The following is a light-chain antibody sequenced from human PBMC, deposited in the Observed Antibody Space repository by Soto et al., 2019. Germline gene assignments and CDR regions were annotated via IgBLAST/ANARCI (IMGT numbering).Light chain of an antibody. CDR2: LNSDGSH. CDR3: QTWGTGRV. V-gene: IGLV4-69*01. Sequence: QLVLTQSPSASASLGASVKLTCTLSSGHSSYAIAWHQQHPEKGPRYLMKLNSDGSHSKGDGIPDRFSGSSSGAERYRTISSLQSEDEADYYCQTWGTGRVFGGGTKLTVL. J-gene: IGLJ2*01. CDR1: SGHSSYA.